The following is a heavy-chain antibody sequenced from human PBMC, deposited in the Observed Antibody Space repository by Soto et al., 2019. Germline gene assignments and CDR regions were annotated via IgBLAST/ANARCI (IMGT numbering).Heavy chain of an antibody. CDR3: ARQTKLSEYYYDSSGHPVGFAS. J-gene: IGHJ6*01. Sequence: PGESLKISCKGSGYTFTDYWIGCVRQLPGKGLEWMGIIYPGDSDTRYSPSFQGQVTISADKSISTAYLQWSSLKASDTAMYYCARQTKLSEYYYDSSGHPVGFASWGQG. D-gene: IGHD3-22*01. V-gene: IGHV5-51*01. CDR1: GYTFTDYW. CDR2: IYPGDSDT.